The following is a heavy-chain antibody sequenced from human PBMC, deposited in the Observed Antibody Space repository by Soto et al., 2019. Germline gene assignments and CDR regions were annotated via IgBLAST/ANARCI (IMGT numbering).Heavy chain of an antibody. D-gene: IGHD5-12*01. CDR2: IYGGGNT. V-gene: IGHV3-66*01. CDR1: GFTVSSNY. Sequence: EVQLVESGGGLVQTGGSLRLSCAASGFTVSSNYMSWVRQAPGKGLEWVSIIYGGGNTYYADSVKGRFTISRDKSKNTLYLQMNSLRAEDTAVYYCARDGNSAYHLGYWGQGTLVTVSS. CDR3: ARDGNSAYHLGY. J-gene: IGHJ4*02.